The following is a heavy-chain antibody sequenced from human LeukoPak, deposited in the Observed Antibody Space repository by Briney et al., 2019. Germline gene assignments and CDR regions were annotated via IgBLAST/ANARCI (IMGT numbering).Heavy chain of an antibody. V-gene: IGHV3-21*01. D-gene: IGHD6-13*01. CDR1: GFTFSSYS. Sequence: PGGSLRPSCAASGFTFSSYSMNWVRQAPGKGLEWVSSISSSSSYIYYADSVKGRFTISRDNAKNSLYLQMNSLRAEDTSVYYCARVQRSSWAPAGYWGQGTLVTVSS. J-gene: IGHJ4*02. CDR2: ISSSSSYI. CDR3: ARVQRSSWAPAGY.